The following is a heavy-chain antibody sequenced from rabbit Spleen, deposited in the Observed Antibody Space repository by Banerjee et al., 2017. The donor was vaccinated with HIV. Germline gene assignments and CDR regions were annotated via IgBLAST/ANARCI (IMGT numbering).Heavy chain of an antibody. J-gene: IGHJ6*01. CDR2: INAATGKP. Sequence: QEQLVESGGGLVKPEGSLTLACKASGFSFSDRDVMCWVRQAPGKGLEWIACINAATGKPVYATWASGRFTISRTSSTTVTLQMTSLTAADTATYFCARDSGSSFSSYGMDLWGPGTLVTVS. CDR1: GFSFSDRDV. V-gene: IGHV1S45*01. CDR3: ARDSGSSFSSYGMDL. D-gene: IGHD8-1*01.